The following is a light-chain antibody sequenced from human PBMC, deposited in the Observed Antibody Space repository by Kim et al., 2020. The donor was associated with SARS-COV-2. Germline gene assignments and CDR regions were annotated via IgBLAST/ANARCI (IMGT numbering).Light chain of an antibody. CDR2: QDK. CDR3: QAWDSNTVI. CDR1: KLGYKY. V-gene: IGLV3-1*01. J-gene: IGLJ2*01. Sequence: SYELTQSPSVSVSPGQTANITCSGDKLGYKYTHWYQQKPGQSPVLIMYQDKKRPPGIPERFSGSNSGNTATLTISGTQAMDEADYYCQAWDSNTVIFGGGTQLTVL.